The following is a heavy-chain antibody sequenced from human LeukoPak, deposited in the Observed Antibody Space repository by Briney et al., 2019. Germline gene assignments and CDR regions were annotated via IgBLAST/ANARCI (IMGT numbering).Heavy chain of an antibody. CDR1: GFTLGSYR. CDR2: INSDGRST. D-gene: IGHD3-9*01. CDR3: ARDNYILTGYYNAFDI. Sequence: PGGSLRLSCTASGFTLGSYRMHWVRQAPGKGLVWVSRINSDGRSTSYADSVKGRFTISRDNAKNTLYLQMNSLRAEDTAVYYCARDNYILTGYYNAFDIWGQGTLVTVSS. V-gene: IGHV3-74*01. J-gene: IGHJ3*02.